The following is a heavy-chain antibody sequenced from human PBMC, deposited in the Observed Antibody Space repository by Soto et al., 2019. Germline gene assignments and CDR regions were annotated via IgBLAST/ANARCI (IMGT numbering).Heavy chain of an antibody. V-gene: IGHV4-31*03. Sequence: QVQLQEAGPGLVKPSQTLSLTCTVSGGSISSGGYYWSWIRQHPGKGLEWIGYIYYSGSTYYNPSLKRRVTKSVDTSKNQFSLKLSSVTAADTAVYYCARVGGINWFDPWGQGTLVTVSS. CDR3: ARVGGINWFDP. CDR1: GGSISSGGYY. D-gene: IGHD3-16*01. CDR2: IYYSGST. J-gene: IGHJ5*02.